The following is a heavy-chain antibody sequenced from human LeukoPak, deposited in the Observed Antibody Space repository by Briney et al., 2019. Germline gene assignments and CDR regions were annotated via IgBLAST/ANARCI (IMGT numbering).Heavy chain of an antibody. CDR1: GYTFTSYG. J-gene: IGHJ4*02. CDR3: ARALVGYSYGPFDY. D-gene: IGHD5-18*01. V-gene: IGHV1-18*01. Sequence: ASVKVSCKASGYTFTSYGISWVRQAPGQGLEWMGWISAYNGNTNYAQTLQGRVTMTTDTSTSTAYMELRSLRSDDTAVYYCARALVGYSYGPFDYWGQGTLVTVSS. CDR2: ISAYNGNT.